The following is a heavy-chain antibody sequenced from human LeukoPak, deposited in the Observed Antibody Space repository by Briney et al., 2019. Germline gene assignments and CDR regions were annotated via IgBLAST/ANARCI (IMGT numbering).Heavy chain of an antibody. CDR3: AHAYCSGGSCYPGFDY. V-gene: IGHV2-5*02. Sequence: SGPTLVNPTQTLTLTCTFSGFSLSTSGVGVGWIRQPPGKALEWLALIYWDDDKRYSPSLKSRLTITKDTSKNQVVLTMTNMDPVDTATYYCAHAYCSGGSCYPGFDYWGQGTLATVSS. J-gene: IGHJ4*02. D-gene: IGHD2-15*01. CDR2: IYWDDDK. CDR1: GFSLSTSGVG.